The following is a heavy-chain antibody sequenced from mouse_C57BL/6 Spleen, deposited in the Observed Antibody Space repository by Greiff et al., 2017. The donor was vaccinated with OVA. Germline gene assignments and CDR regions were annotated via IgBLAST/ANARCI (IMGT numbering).Heavy chain of an antibody. CDR3: ARFTTVVDYYAMDY. V-gene: IGHV1-22*01. CDR1: GYTFTDYN. J-gene: IGHJ4*01. D-gene: IGHD1-1*01. CDR2: INPNNGGT. Sequence: VQLQQSGPELVKPGASVKMSCKASGYTFTDYNMHWVKQSHGKSLEWIGYINPNNGGTRYNQKFKGKATLTVNKSSSTAYMELRSLTSENSAVYYCARFTTVVDYYAMDYWGQGTSVTVSS.